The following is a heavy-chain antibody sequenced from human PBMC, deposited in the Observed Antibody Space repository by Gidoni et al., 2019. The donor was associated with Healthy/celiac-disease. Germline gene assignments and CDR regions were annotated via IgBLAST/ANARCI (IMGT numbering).Heavy chain of an antibody. CDR1: GFTFGDYA. V-gene: IGHV3-49*05. CDR2: IIIKAYGGTT. Sequence: EVQLVESGGGLVKPGRSLRLSCTASGFTFGDYAMSWFRQAPGKGLEWVGFIIIKAYGGTTEYAASVKGRFTISRDDSKSIAYLQMNSLKTEDTAVYYCTRDSVGAPYYGMDVWGQGTTVTVSS. J-gene: IGHJ6*02. CDR3: TRDSVGAPYYGMDV. D-gene: IGHD1-26*01.